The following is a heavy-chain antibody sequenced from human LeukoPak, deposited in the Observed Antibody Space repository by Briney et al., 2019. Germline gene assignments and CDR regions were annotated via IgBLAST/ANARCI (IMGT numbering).Heavy chain of an antibody. J-gene: IGHJ3*02. CDR3: ARGVGWFLDAFDI. D-gene: IGHD2-15*01. CDR1: GFTFSSYE. CDR2: ISSGGTTI. V-gene: IGHV3-48*03. Sequence: PGGSLRLSCAASGFTFSSYEMNWVRQAPGKGLEWVSYISSGGTTIYYADSVKGRFTISRDNSKNTLYLQMNSLRAEDTAVYYCARGVGWFLDAFDIWGQGTMVTVSS.